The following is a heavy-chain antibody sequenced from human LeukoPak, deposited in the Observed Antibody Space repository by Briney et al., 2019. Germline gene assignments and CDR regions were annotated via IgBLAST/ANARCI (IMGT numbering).Heavy chain of an antibody. V-gene: IGHV3-30*02. Sequence: PGGSLRLSCAASGFTFSSYGMHWVRQAPGKGLEWVAFIRYDGSNKYYADSVKGRFTISRDNSKNTLYLQMNSLRAEDTAVYYCAKDKESVVVVPAAIDYYYMDVWGKGTTVTVSS. CDR1: GFTFSSYG. CDR2: IRYDGSNK. J-gene: IGHJ6*03. CDR3: AKDKESVVVVPAAIDYYYMDV. D-gene: IGHD2-2*01.